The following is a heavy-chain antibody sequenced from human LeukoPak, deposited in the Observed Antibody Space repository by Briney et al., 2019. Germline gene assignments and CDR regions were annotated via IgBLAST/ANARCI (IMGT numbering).Heavy chain of an antibody. V-gene: IGHV4-59*12. D-gene: IGHD5-18*01. CDR1: GGSISSYY. Sequence: PSETLSLTCTVSGGSISSYYWSWIRQPPGKGLEWIGYIYYSGSTNYNPSLKSRVTISVDTSKNQFSLKLSSVTAADTAVYYCARENPPPPSHSGYDVTRRGYSYGVVDYWGQGTLVTVSS. CDR3: ARENPPPPSHSGYDVTRRGYSYGVVDY. J-gene: IGHJ4*02. CDR2: IYYSGST.